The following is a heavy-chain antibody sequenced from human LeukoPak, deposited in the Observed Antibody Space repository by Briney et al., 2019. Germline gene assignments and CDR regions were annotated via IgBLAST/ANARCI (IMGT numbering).Heavy chain of an antibody. D-gene: IGHD3-9*01. J-gene: IGHJ3*02. Sequence: PGGSLRLSCAASGFTFSNNAMSWVRQAPGKGLEWVSAISGSGGNTYYADSVKGRFTISRDNSKNTLFLQMNSLRAEDTAVYYCARDILTGFSFDAFDIWGQGTMVTVSS. CDR1: GFTFSNNA. CDR2: ISGSGGNT. CDR3: ARDILTGFSFDAFDI. V-gene: IGHV3-23*01.